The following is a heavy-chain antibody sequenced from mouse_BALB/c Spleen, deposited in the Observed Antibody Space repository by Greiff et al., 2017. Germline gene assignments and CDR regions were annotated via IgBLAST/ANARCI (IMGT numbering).Heavy chain of an antibody. CDR1: GYTFSSYW. CDR2: ILPGSGST. V-gene: IGHV1-9*01. D-gene: IGHD1-1*01. J-gene: IGHJ4*01. CDR3: ARSPFPLRGYAMDY. Sequence: QVQLQQSGAELMKPGASVKISCKATGYTFSSYWIEWVKQRPGHGLEWIGEILPGSGSTNYNEKFKGKATFTADTSSNTAYMQLSSLTSEDSAVYYCARSPFPLRGYAMDYWGQGTSVTVSS.